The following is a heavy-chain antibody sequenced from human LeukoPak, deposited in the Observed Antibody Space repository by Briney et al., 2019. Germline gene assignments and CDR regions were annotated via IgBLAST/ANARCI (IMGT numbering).Heavy chain of an antibody. J-gene: IGHJ4*02. Sequence: PGGSLRLSCAASGFTFSSYEMNWVRQAPGKGLEWVSYISSGSTIYYADSVKGRFTISRDNAKNSLYLQMNSLRAEDTALYYCAREWGALRLPYFDYWGQGTLVTVSS. CDR2: ISSGSTI. D-gene: IGHD5/OR15-5a*01. CDR1: GFTFSSYE. V-gene: IGHV3-48*03. CDR3: AREWGALRLPYFDY.